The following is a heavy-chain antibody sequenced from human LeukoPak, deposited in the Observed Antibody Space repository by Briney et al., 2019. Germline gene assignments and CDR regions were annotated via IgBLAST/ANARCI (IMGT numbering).Heavy chain of an antibody. V-gene: IGHV1-24*01. Sequence: ASVKVSCKVSGYTLTELSMHWVRQAPGKGLEWMGGFDPEDGETIYAQKFQGRVTMTRNTSISTAYMELSSLRSEDTAVYYCARGLYCSSTSCQFDPWGQGTLVTVSS. D-gene: IGHD2-2*01. CDR3: ARGLYCSSTSCQFDP. CDR1: GYTLTELS. CDR2: FDPEDGET. J-gene: IGHJ5*02.